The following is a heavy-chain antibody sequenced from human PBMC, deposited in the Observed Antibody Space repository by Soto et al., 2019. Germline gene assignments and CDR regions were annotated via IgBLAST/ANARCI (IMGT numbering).Heavy chain of an antibody. J-gene: IGHJ4*02. V-gene: IGHV3-11*01. CDR3: ASPHPYYCSSTSCPDY. CDR2: ISSSGSTI. D-gene: IGHD2-2*01. CDR1: GFTFSDYY. Sequence: GSLRLSCAASGFTFSDYYMSWIRQAPGKGLEWVSYISSSGSTIYYADSVKGRFTIPRDNAKNSLYLQMNSLRAEDTAVYYCASPHPYYCSSTSCPDYWGQGTLVTVSS.